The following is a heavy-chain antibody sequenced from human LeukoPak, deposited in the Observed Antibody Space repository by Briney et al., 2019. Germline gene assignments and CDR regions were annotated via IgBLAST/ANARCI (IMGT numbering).Heavy chain of an antibody. CDR2: IYYSGRI. CDR3: ASYPGWSNYYFDY. D-gene: IGHD2-15*01. V-gene: IGHV4-39*07. CDR1: GGSISSSRYY. Sequence: SETLSLTCTVSGGSISSSRYYWGWIRQPPGKGLEWIGNIYYSGRIYYNPSLKSRVTISVDTSKNQFSLKLSSVTAADTAVYYCASYPGWSNYYFDYWGQGTLVTVSS. J-gene: IGHJ4*02.